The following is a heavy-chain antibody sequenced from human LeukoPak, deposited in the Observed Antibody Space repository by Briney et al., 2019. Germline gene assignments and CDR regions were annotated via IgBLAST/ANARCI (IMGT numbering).Heavy chain of an antibody. CDR1: GFTFSSYS. J-gene: IGHJ3*02. V-gene: IGHV3-21*04. Sequence: GGSLRLSCAASGFTFSSYSMNWFRQAPGKGLEWVSSISSSSSYIYYADSVKGRFTISRDNSKNTLYLQMNSLRAEDTAVYYCAKNPDSSILDAFDIWGQGTMVTVSS. D-gene: IGHD3-22*01. CDR3: AKNPDSSILDAFDI. CDR2: ISSSSSYI.